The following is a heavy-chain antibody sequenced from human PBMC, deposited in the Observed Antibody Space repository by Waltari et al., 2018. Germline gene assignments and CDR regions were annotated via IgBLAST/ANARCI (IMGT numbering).Heavy chain of an antibody. CDR1: GGSISSSSYY. CDR3: ALLYSSSSWGVDY. J-gene: IGHJ4*02. D-gene: IGHD6-6*01. Sequence: QLQLQESGPGLVKPSETLSLTCTVSGGSISSSSYYWGWIRQPPGKGLEWIGSIYYSGSTYDNPSLKSRVTISVDTSKNQFSLKLSSVTAADTAVYYCALLYSSSSWGVDYWGQGTLVTVSS. CDR2: IYYSGST. V-gene: IGHV4-39*07.